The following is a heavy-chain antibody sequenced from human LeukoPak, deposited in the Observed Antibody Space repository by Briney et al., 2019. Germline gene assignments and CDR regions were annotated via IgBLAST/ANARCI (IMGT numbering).Heavy chain of an antibody. V-gene: IGHV1-69*02. CDR2: IIPILGIA. Sequence: SVKVSCKASGGTFSSYTISWVRQAPGQGLEWMGRIIPILGIANYAQKFQGRVTITADKSTSTAYMELSSLRSEDTAVYYCARGGNIPILGVPKTGGDYWGQGTLVTVSS. CDR3: ARGGNIPILGVPKTGGDY. CDR1: GGTFSSYT. D-gene: IGHD3-3*01. J-gene: IGHJ4*02.